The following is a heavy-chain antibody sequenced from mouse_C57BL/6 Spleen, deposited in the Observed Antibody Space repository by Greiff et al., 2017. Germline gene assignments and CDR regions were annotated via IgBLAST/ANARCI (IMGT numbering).Heavy chain of an antibody. Sequence: VQLLQSGAELARPGASVKLSCKASGYTFTSYGISWVKQRTGQGLEWIGEIYPRSGNTYYNEKFKGKATLTADKSSSTAYMELRSLTSEDSAVYFCAQLISGAYSMDYWGQGTSVTVSS. CDR1: GYTFTSYG. V-gene: IGHV1-81*01. J-gene: IGHJ4*01. CDR3: AQLISGAYSMDY. CDR2: IYPRSGNT.